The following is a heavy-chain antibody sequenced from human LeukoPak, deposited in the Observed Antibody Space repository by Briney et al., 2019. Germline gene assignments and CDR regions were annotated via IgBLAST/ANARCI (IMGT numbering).Heavy chain of an antibody. CDR3: AKDISGSYLAALDY. D-gene: IGHD1-26*01. J-gene: IGHJ4*02. V-gene: IGHV3-9*01. Sequence: GRSLRLSCAASGFTFDDYVMHWVRQAPGKGLEWVSGISWNSGSIGYADSVKGRFTISRDSPKNSLYLQMNSLRAEDTALYYCAKDISGSYLAALDYWGQGTLVTVSS. CDR2: ISWNSGSI. CDR1: GFTFDDYV.